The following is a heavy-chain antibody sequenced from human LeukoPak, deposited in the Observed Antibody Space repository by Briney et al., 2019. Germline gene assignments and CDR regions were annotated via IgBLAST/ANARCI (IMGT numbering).Heavy chain of an antibody. V-gene: IGHV3-21*04. Sequence: GGSLRLSCAASGFTFSSFNMNWVRQAPGKGLEWVSSISSTSSLIWYADSLKGRFTISRDNAKNSLYLQMNSLRAEDTAVYYCAKDPGSSWYGYFDYWGQGTLVTVSS. CDR1: GFTFSSFN. D-gene: IGHD6-13*01. CDR3: AKDPGSSWYGYFDY. J-gene: IGHJ4*02. CDR2: ISSTSSLI.